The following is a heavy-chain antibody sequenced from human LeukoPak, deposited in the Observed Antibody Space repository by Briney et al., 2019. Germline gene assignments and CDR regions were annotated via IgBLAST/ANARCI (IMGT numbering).Heavy chain of an antibody. J-gene: IGHJ6*03. CDR3: TSSSGHYYYYMDV. D-gene: IGHD6-25*01. V-gene: IGHV3-49*04. CDR1: GFTFGDYA. CDR2: IRSKAYGGTI. Sequence: GRSLRLSCTASGFTFGDYAMSWVRQAPGKGLEWVGFIRSKAYGGTIEYAASVKGRFTISRDDSKSIAYLQMNSLKTEDTAVYYCTSSSGHYYYYMDVWGKGTTVTISS.